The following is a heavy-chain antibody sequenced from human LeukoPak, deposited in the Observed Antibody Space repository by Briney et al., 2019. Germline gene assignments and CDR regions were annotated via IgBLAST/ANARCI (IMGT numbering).Heavy chain of an antibody. Sequence: ASVKVSCKASGYTFTSYGIIWVRQAPGQGLEWMGWISAYNGNTNYAQKLQGRVTMTTDTSTSTAYMELRSLRSDDTAVYYCARDRAGYSSGYYRIDYWGQGTLVTVSS. V-gene: IGHV1-18*01. CDR1: GYTFTSYG. CDR2: ISAYNGNT. D-gene: IGHD3-22*01. CDR3: ARDRAGYSSGYYRIDY. J-gene: IGHJ4*02.